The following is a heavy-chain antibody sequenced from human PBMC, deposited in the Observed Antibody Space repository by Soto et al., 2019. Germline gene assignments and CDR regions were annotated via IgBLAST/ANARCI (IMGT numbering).Heavy chain of an antibody. CDR1: GFTFNRYA. V-gene: IGHV3-23*01. Sequence: PGGSLRLSCAASGFTFNRYAMNWVRQAAGKGLEWVSGISGSGATTYYADSVKGRFTISRDNSKNTLYLQMNSLGAGDTAVYYCAKDKEAVVTATDYWGQGTLVTVSS. J-gene: IGHJ4*02. CDR3: AKDKEAVVTATDY. CDR2: ISGSGATT. D-gene: IGHD2-21*02.